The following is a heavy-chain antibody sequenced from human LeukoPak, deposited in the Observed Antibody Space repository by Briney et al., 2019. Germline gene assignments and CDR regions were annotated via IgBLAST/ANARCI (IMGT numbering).Heavy chain of an antibody. Sequence: GGSLRLSCAASGFTFSSYGFHSVRQAPGKGLEWVAVIWSVGVKKYYADSVRGRFTISRDNSKNTLYLHMNSLSADDSAVYYCVRVHSSGLFYFHYWGQGILVAVSS. CDR1: GFTFSSYG. J-gene: IGHJ4*02. CDR2: IWSVGVKK. CDR3: VRVHSSGLFYFHY. D-gene: IGHD6-19*01. V-gene: IGHV3-33*01.